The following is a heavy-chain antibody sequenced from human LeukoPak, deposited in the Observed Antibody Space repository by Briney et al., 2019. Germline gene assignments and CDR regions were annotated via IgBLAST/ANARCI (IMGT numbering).Heavy chain of an antibody. Sequence: ASVKVSCKASGYTFTGYYMHWVRQAPGQGLEWMGWINPNSGGTNYAQKFQGRVTMTRDTSISTAYMELRSLRSDDTAVYYCARDSRGNVLRYFDWLLKPYSFDYWGQGTLVTVSS. CDR2: INPNSGGT. D-gene: IGHD3-9*01. J-gene: IGHJ4*02. CDR3: ARDSRGNVLRYFDWLLKPYSFDY. CDR1: GYTFTGYY. V-gene: IGHV1-2*02.